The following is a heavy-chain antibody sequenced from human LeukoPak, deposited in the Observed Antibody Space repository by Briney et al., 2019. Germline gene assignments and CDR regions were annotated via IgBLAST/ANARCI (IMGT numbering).Heavy chain of an antibody. CDR1: GYTFTNYW. J-gene: IGHJ4*02. CDR2: IDPSDSYT. Sequence: GESLQISCKGSGYTFTNYWISWVRQMPGKRLEWMGRIDPSDSYTNYNPSFRGHITISADKSSSTAYLHWSSPKASDTAMYFCARQYSGYDYYFDYWGQGSLVTVSS. D-gene: IGHD5-12*01. V-gene: IGHV5-10-1*01. CDR3: ARQYSGYDYYFDY.